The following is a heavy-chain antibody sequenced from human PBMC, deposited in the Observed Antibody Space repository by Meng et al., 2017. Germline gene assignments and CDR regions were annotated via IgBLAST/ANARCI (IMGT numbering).Heavy chain of an antibody. J-gene: IGHJ4*02. CDR1: GFTFSGSA. CDR3: TRLERSERPDFGRDY. CDR2: IRSKANSYAT. D-gene: IGHD3-3*01. Sequence: GESLKISCAASGFTFSGSAMHWVRQASGKGLEWVGRIRSKANSYATAYAASVKGRSTISRDDSKNTAYLQMNSLKTEDTAVYYCTRLERSERPDFGRDYWGQGTLVTVSS. V-gene: IGHV3-73*01.